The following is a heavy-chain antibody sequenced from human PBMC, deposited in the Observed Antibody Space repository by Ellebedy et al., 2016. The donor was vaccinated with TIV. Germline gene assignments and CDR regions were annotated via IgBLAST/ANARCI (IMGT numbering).Heavy chain of an antibody. CDR1: GGSITRSSSY. V-gene: IGHV4-39*01. CDR2: IYYSGTT. D-gene: IGHD3-10*01. CDR3: ARWFGELLYVRWFDP. J-gene: IGHJ5*02. Sequence: SETLSLTCTVSGGSITRSSSYWGWIRQPPGKGLEWIGSIYYSGTTDYNPSLESRVTISADTSKNQFSLRRSSVTAADTAVYYCARWFGELLYVRWFDPWGQGTLVTVSS.